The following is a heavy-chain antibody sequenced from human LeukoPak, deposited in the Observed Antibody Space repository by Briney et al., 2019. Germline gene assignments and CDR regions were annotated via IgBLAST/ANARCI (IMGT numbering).Heavy chain of an antibody. Sequence: PGGSLRLSCAASGFTFSSYSMNWVCQAPGKGLEWVSSISSSSSYIYYADSVKGRFTISRDNAKNSLYLQMNSLRAEDTAVYYCARCYYDSSGYLLHRLFDYWGRGTLVTVSS. D-gene: IGHD3-22*01. CDR3: ARCYYDSSGYLLHRLFDY. J-gene: IGHJ4*02. CDR2: ISSSSSYI. V-gene: IGHV3-21*01. CDR1: GFTFSSYS.